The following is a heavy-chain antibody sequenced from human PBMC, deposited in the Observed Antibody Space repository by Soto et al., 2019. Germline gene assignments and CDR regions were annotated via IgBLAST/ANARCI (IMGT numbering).Heavy chain of an antibody. V-gene: IGHV1-18*01. CDR1: GYTFTSYG. CDR3: ARDDVGYCTSDVCYTKALDY. Sequence: QVQLVQSGAEMEKPGASVKVSCKASGYTFTSYGISWVRQAPGQGLEWMGWISSYIGNTKYAQKFQGRVTMTTDTSTSTADMEVRSLRADDAACYYCARDDVGYCTSDVCYTKALDYWGQGALVTVSS. J-gene: IGHJ4*02. CDR2: ISSYIGNT. D-gene: IGHD2-8*01.